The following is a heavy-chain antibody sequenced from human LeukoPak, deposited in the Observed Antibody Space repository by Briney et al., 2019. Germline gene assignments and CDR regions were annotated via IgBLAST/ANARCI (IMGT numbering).Heavy chain of an antibody. V-gene: IGHV4-4*07. CDR3: ARDSITMVRGVINWFDP. CDR2: IYTSGST. J-gene: IGHJ5*02. D-gene: IGHD3-10*01. Sequence: PSETLSLTCTVSGGSVSSYYWGWIRQPAGKGPEWIGRIYTSGSTNYNPSLKSRVTMSVDTSKNQFSLKLSSVTAADTAVYYCARDSITMVRGVINWFDPWGQGTLVTVSS. CDR1: GGSVSSYY.